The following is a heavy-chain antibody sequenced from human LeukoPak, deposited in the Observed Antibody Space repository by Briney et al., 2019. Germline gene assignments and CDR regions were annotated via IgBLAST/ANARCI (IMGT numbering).Heavy chain of an antibody. CDR2: LWYDGRNK. D-gene: IGHD2-21*02. CDR1: GFTFSNYG. V-gene: IGHV3-33*01. Sequence: PGGSLRLSCAPSGFTFSNYGIHWVRQAPGKGLEWVSGLWYDGRNKAYADSVKGRFTITRDNSENMLYLQMNSLRDEDTVVYYCARGLVTPNTYCDLWGQGTLVTVSS. J-gene: IGHJ4*02. CDR3: ARGLVTPNTYCDL.